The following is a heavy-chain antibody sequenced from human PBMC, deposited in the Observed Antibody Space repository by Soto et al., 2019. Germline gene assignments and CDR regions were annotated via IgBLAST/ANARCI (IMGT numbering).Heavy chain of an antibody. CDR3: ARDGHSSGWNPDAFDI. V-gene: IGHV3-21*01. D-gene: IGHD6-19*01. Sequence: PGGSLRLSCAASGFTFSSYIMNWVRQSPGKGLEWVSFSSSSSNYIYYADSVKGRFTISRDNAKNSLYLQMNTLGADDTAVYYCARDGHSSGWNPDAFDIWGQGTMVTVSS. CDR2: SSSSSNYI. CDR1: GFTFSSYI. J-gene: IGHJ3*02.